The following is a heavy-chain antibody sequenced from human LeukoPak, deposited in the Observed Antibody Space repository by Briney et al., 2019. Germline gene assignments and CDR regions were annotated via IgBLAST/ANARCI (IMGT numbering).Heavy chain of an antibody. J-gene: IGHJ3*02. CDR1: GGSISSDH. D-gene: IGHD2/OR15-2a*01. CDR2: IYYSGST. Sequence: KPPETLSLTCTVSGGSISSDHWNWIRQPPGKGLEWIGCIYYSGSTYYNPSLKSRVTISVDMSKSQFSLRLTSVTAADTAVYYCARKNDFDIWGQGTLVTVSS. CDR3: ARKNDFDI. V-gene: IGHV4-59*01.